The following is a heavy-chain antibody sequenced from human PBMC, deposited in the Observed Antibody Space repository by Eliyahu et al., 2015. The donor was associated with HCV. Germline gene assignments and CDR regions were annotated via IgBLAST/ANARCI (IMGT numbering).Heavy chain of an antibody. V-gene: IGHV3-23*04. CDR1: GMALGSYV. D-gene: IGHD2-2*01. Sequence: EVQLVESGGGLVQPGGSLRLSCAVSGMALGSYVMRWVRQAPGKGLGWVSDISGTGGTTYYADSVRGRFTISGDSSKNTLYLQMNSLRAEDTAVYYCTKERYCTSITCPFDYWGQGTLVTVSS. CDR2: ISGTGGTT. CDR3: TKERYCTSITCPFDY. J-gene: IGHJ4*02.